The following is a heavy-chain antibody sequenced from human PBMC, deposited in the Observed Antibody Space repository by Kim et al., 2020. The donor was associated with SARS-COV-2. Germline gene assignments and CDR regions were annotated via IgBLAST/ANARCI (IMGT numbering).Heavy chain of an antibody. D-gene: IGHD1-20*01. J-gene: IGHJ4*02. Sequence: GGSLRLSCVASGFSFNNYWMHWVRHAPGKGLVWISRINSDESDTRYADSVKGRFTISRDNAKNTLYLQLNSLRAEDTAVYYCVRAGDAYKNLLEYWGQGNLVTVSS. CDR3: VRAGDAYKNLLEY. V-gene: IGHV3-74*01. CDR2: INSDESDT. CDR1: GFSFNNYW.